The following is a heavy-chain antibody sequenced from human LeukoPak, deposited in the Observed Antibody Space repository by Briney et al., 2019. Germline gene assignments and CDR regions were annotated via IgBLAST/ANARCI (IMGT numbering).Heavy chain of an antibody. CDR2: ISGSGGST. CDR3: AKGSHYYDSSGYYYPFWY. J-gene: IGHJ4*02. Sequence: GGSLRLSCAASGFTFSSYAMSWVRQAPGKGLEWVSAISGSGGSTYYADSVKGRFTISRDNSKNTLYLQMNCLRAEDTAVYYCAKGSHYYDSSGYYYPFWYWGQGTLVTVSS. CDR1: GFTFSSYA. V-gene: IGHV3-23*01. D-gene: IGHD3-22*01.